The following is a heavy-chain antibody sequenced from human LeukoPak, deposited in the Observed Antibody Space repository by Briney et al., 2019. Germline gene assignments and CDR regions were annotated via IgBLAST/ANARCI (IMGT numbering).Heavy chain of an antibody. Sequence: GGSLRLSCEHSGFTFGDNGMAWVRQAPGKGLEWVSSIRGDGGNTYQADSLQGRFTISRDNSKNTLYLQMNSLRADDTAFYYCARHVDYGGNFYFDYWGQGALVTVSS. CDR2: IRGDGGNT. CDR3: ARHVDYGGNFYFDY. D-gene: IGHD4-23*01. V-gene: IGHV3-23*01. J-gene: IGHJ4*02. CDR1: GFTFGDNG.